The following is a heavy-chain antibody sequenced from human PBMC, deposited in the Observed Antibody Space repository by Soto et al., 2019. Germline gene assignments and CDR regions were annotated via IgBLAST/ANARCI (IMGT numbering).Heavy chain of an antibody. CDR2: ISYDGSNK. Sequence: GGSLRLSCAASGFTFSSYAMHWFRQAPGKGLEWVAVISYDGSNKYYTDSVKGRFTISRDNSKNTLYLQMNSLRAEGTAVYYCARERYGEYYFDYWGQGTLVTVSS. D-gene: IGHD4-17*01. J-gene: IGHJ4*02. CDR3: ARERYGEYYFDY. V-gene: IGHV3-30-3*01. CDR1: GFTFSSYA.